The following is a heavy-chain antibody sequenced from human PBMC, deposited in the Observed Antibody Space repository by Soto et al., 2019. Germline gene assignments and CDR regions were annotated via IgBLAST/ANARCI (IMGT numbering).Heavy chain of an antibody. Sequence: QVQLQESGPGLVKPSETLSLTCTVSGGSIRSYYWRWIRQSPGKGLEWIGSIYYSGSTNYNPSLKSRVTISVDPSKNQFSLKVSSVTAADTAVYYCARGYGDYVSDYWGQGTLVTVSS. D-gene: IGHD4-17*01. CDR3: ARGYGDYVSDY. CDR2: IYYSGST. V-gene: IGHV4-59*01. J-gene: IGHJ4*02. CDR1: GGSIRSYY.